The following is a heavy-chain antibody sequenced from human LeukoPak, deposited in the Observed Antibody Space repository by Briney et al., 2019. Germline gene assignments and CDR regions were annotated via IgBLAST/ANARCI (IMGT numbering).Heavy chain of an antibody. CDR2: INHSGST. Sequence: SETLSLTCAVYGVSFRGYYWSWIRQPPGKGLEWIGEINHSGSTNYNPSLKSRVTISVDTSKNQFSLKLSSVTAADTAVYYCARGSCSSTSCSWFDPWGQGTLVTVSS. CDR1: GVSFRGYY. CDR3: ARGSCSSTSCSWFDP. D-gene: IGHD2-2*01. V-gene: IGHV4-34*01. J-gene: IGHJ5*02.